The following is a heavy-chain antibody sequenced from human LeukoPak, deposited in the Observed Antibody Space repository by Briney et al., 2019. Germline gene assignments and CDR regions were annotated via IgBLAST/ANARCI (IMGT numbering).Heavy chain of an antibody. D-gene: IGHD3-10*01. CDR3: ATKAAPSRANPFDY. CDR2: INRDGSEK. Sequence: GSLRLSCAASGFTFRNFWMSWVRQAPGKGLEWVANINRDGSEKNYVDSVKGRFTISRDNAKNSLYLQMDSLRAEDTAVYYCATKAAPSRANPFDYWGQGTLVTVSS. V-gene: IGHV3-7*01. CDR1: GFTFRNFW. J-gene: IGHJ4*02.